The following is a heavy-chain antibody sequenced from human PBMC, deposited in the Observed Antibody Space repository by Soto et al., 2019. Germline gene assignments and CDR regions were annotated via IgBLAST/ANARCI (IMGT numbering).Heavy chain of an antibody. V-gene: IGHV4-30-2*01. D-gene: IGHD4-17*01. CDR1: GGSIISGGYC. CDR2: IYHSGST. CDR3: ARAMTTVTTIDY. Sequence: ASETLPLTCTVSGGSIISGGYCWSWIRQPPGKGLEWIGYIYHSGSTYYNPSLKSRVTISVDRSKNQFSLKLSSVTAADTAVYYCARAMTTVTTIDYWGQGTLVTVSS. J-gene: IGHJ4*02.